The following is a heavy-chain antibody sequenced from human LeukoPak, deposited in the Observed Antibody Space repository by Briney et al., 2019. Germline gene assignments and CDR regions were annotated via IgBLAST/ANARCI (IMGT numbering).Heavy chain of an antibody. Sequence: GGSLRLSCAASGFTFSSYWMHWVRQAPGKGLVWVSRINSDGSSTYYADSLKGRFTISRDNAKNTLYLQMNSLKTDDAAVYFCVAGLGTSDLDYWGQGTLVTVSS. CDR1: GFTFSSYW. D-gene: IGHD7-27*01. CDR2: INSDGSST. V-gene: IGHV3-74*01. J-gene: IGHJ4*02. CDR3: VAGLGTSDLDY.